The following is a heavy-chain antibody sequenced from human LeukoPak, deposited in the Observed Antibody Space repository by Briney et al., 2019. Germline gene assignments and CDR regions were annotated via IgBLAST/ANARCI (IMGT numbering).Heavy chain of an antibody. CDR3: AKVGNYYDFFSAAFDI. CDR2: IKSKTDGGTT. Sequence: GGSLRLSCAASGFTFSNAWMNWVRQAPGKGLEWVGRIKSKTDGGTTDYAAPVKGRFTISRDDSKNTLYLQMNSLKTEDTAVYYCAKVGNYYDFFSAAFDIWGQGTMVTVSS. V-gene: IGHV3-15*07. D-gene: IGHD3-22*01. J-gene: IGHJ3*02. CDR1: GFTFSNAW.